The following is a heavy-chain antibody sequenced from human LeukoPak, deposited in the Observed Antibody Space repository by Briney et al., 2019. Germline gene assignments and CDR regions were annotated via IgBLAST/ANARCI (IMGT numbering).Heavy chain of an antibody. CDR1: GFTFSSYW. CDR2: IKQDGSEK. V-gene: IGHV3-7*01. Sequence: GGSLRLSCAASGFTFSSYWMSWVRQAPGKGLEWVANIKQDGSEKYYVDSVKGRFTISRDNAKNSLYLRMNSLRAEDTAVYYCAKAAGLYRYYYYMDVWGKGTTVTVSS. CDR3: AKAAGLYRYYYYMDV. J-gene: IGHJ6*03. D-gene: IGHD6-13*01.